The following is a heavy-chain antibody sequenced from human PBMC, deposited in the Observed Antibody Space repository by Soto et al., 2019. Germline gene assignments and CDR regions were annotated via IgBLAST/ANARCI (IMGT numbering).Heavy chain of an antibody. Sequence: EVQLVDSGGGLVQPGGSLRLSCAASEFTFRSYWMHWVRQSPGKGLMWVSRISGDGSSTSYADSVKGRFTISRDNAKNTMNLQMDSLRAEDTAVYYCARSLPGTYGAFDLWGQGTMVTVSS. V-gene: IGHV3-74*01. CDR2: ISGDGSST. J-gene: IGHJ3*01. CDR3: ARSLPGTYGAFDL. CDR1: EFTFRSYW. D-gene: IGHD1-7*01.